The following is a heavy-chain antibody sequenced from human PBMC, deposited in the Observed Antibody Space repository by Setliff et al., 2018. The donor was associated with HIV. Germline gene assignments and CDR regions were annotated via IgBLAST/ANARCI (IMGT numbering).Heavy chain of an antibody. CDR2: INHSRRT. J-gene: IGHJ6*04. Sequence: SETLSLTCAVYGGSFSGFYWNWIRQAPGKGLEWIGEINHSRRTKYNPSLKSRVTISVDTSKNQFSLKLSSVTAADTAFYYCARGCSCDCLCIGYLDVWGKGTTVTVSS. V-gene: IGHV4-34*01. CDR1: GGSFSGFY. CDR3: ARGCSCDCLCIGYLDV. D-gene: IGHD2-21*01.